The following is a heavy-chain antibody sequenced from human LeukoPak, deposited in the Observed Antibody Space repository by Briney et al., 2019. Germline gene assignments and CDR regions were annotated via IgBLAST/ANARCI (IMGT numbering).Heavy chain of an antibody. V-gene: IGHV4-34*01. CDR3: ARGSGYSGDELGY. CDR1: GGSLNDYF. J-gene: IGHJ4*02. Sequence: SETLSLTCGVSGGSLNDYFWTYIRQPPGKGLEWIGEITHSGSTLYNPSLKSRVTISIDTSKNQFSLQLNSVTPEDTAVYYCARGSGYSGDELGYWGQGTLVTVSS. CDR2: ITHSGST. D-gene: IGHD5-12*01.